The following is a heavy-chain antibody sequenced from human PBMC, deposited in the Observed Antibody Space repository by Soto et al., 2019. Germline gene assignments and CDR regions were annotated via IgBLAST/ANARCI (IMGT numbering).Heavy chain of an antibody. D-gene: IGHD2-15*01. J-gene: IGHJ3*02. Sequence: GASVKVSCKASGGTFSSYTISWVRQAPGQGLEWMGRIIPILGIANYAQKFQGRVTITADKSTSTAYMELSSLRSEDTAVYYCAREDIVVVVAAKGGPYAFDIWGQGTMVTVSS. CDR2: IIPILGIA. CDR1: GGTFSSYT. CDR3: AREDIVVVVAAKGGPYAFDI. V-gene: IGHV1-69*04.